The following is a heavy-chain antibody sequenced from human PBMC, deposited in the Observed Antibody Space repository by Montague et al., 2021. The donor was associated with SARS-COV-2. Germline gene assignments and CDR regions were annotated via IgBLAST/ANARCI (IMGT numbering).Heavy chain of an antibody. CDR1: GGSFSDYY. J-gene: IGHJ4*02. CDR2: INHSGST. D-gene: IGHD3-22*01. Sequence: SETLSLTCAVYGGSFSDYYWSWIRQPPGKGLEWIGEINHSGSTNYNPSLRSRVTISVDTSKNQFSLKLSAVTAADTAAYYCARDRSYDSSGYPFPQYFFDYWGQGALVIVSS. V-gene: IGHV4-34*01. CDR3: ARDRSYDSSGYPFPQYFFDY.